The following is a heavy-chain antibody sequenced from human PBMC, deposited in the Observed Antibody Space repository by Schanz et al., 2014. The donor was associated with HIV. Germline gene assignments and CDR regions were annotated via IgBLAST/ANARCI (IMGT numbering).Heavy chain of an antibody. V-gene: IGHV3-30*03. Sequence: VQLVESGGGLVKPGGSLRLSCAASGFTFSSYSMNWVRQAPGKGLEWVAFMSDDGGTKFYGDAAKGRFTISRDKSKNTLFLQMNSLRAEDTTVYYCARGGYNYGREGYFDYWGQGTLVTVSS. J-gene: IGHJ4*02. CDR2: MSDDGGTK. CDR3: ARGGYNYGREGYFDY. D-gene: IGHD5-18*01. CDR1: GFTFSSYS.